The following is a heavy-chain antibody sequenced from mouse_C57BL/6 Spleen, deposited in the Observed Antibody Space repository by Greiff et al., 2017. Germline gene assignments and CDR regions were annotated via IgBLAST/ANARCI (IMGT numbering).Heavy chain of an antibody. CDR2: IHPNSGST. Sequence: QVQLQQSGAELVKPGASVKLSCKASGYTFTSYWMHWVKQRPGQGLEWIGMIHPNSGSTNYNEKFKSKATLTVDKSSSTAYMQLSSLTSEDSAVYYCAREFHYGSSYGYFDVWGTGTTVTVSS. V-gene: IGHV1-64*01. CDR3: AREFHYGSSYGYFDV. J-gene: IGHJ1*03. CDR1: GYTFTSYW. D-gene: IGHD1-1*01.